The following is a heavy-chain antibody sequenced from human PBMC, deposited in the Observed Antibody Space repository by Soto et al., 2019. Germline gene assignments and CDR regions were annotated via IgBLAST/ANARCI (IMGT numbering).Heavy chain of an antibody. Sequence: QVQLVQSGAEVKKPGASVKVSCKASGYTFTGYYMHWVRQAPGQGLEWMGWINPNSGGTNYAQKFQGWVTMTRDTSISTDYMELSRMRSDDTAVYYCARSRDYGDYRAFDYWGQGTLVTVSS. D-gene: IGHD4-17*01. CDR1: GYTFTGYY. CDR3: ARSRDYGDYRAFDY. CDR2: INPNSGGT. V-gene: IGHV1-2*04. J-gene: IGHJ4*02.